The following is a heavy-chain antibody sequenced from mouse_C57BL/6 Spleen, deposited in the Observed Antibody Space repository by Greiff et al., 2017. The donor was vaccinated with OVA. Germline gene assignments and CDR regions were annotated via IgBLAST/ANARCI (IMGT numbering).Heavy chain of an antibody. CDR1: GYAFSSYW. CDR2: IYPGDGDT. Sequence: VQLQQSGAELVKPGASVKISCKASGYAFSSYWMNWVKQRPGKGLEWLGQIYPGDGDTNYNGKFKGKATLTADKSSSTAYMQLSGLTSEDSAVYFCAREGGFYYYGSSEDYYAMDYWGQGTSVTVSS. D-gene: IGHD1-1*01. V-gene: IGHV1-80*01. CDR3: AREGGFYYYGSSEDYYAMDY. J-gene: IGHJ4*01.